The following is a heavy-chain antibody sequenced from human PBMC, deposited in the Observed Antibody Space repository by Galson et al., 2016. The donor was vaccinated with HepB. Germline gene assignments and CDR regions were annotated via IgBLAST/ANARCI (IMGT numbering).Heavy chain of an antibody. CDR1: GFTFSNYP. V-gene: IGHV3-23*01. Sequence: SLRLSCPASGFTFSNYPMSWVRQAPGKGLEWVSALSVSGGYTPYADSVKGRFLISRDNSKNTLYLQMTSRRAEDTAIYYCAKAFWGGYSPRGGYYFDSWGQGTLVTVSS. J-gene: IGHJ4*02. CDR2: LSVSGGYT. D-gene: IGHD3-3*01. CDR3: AKAFWGGYSPRGGYYFDS.